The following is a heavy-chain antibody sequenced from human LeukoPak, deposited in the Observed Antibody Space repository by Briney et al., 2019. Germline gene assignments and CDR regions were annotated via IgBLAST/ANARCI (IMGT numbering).Heavy chain of an antibody. CDR1: GYTFTGYY. Sequence: GASVKVSCXASGYTFTGYYMHWVRQAPGQGLEWMGRINPNSGGTNYAQKFQGRVTMTRDTSISTAYMELSRLRSDDTAVYYCARGWYIGVVIMQFDYWGQGTLVTVSS. J-gene: IGHJ4*02. CDR2: INPNSGGT. D-gene: IGHD3-3*01. CDR3: ARGWYIGVVIMQFDY. V-gene: IGHV1-2*06.